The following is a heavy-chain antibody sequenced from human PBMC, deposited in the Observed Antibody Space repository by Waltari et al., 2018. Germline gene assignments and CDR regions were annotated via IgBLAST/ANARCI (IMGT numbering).Heavy chain of an antibody. CDR1: GLTIRGYW. D-gene: IGHD6-19*01. Sequence: EVQLVESGGGLVQPGGSLRLSCAASGLTIRGYWMHWVRQAPGKGPVWNSGINRDEMSTNDADAVRGRFTISRDNAKNTLYLQMDSLRVEDTAVYYCVRYSSGSFDWGQGTLVTVSS. CDR3: VRYSSGSFD. V-gene: IGHV3-74*01. J-gene: IGHJ4*02. CDR2: INRDEMST.